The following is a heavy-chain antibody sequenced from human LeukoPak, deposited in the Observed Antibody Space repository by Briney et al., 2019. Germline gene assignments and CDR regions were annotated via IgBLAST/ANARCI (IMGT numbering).Heavy chain of an antibody. CDR3: AKDSSGWLGY. V-gene: IGHV3-30*18. D-gene: IGHD6-19*01. CDR1: GFTISSHG. J-gene: IGHJ4*02. CDR2: ISYDGSNK. Sequence: GGSLRLSCAASGFTISSHGMHWVRQAPGKGLEWVAVISYDGSNKYYADSVKGRFTISRDNSKNTLYLQMNSLRAEDTAVYYCAKDSSGWLGYWGQGTLVTVSS.